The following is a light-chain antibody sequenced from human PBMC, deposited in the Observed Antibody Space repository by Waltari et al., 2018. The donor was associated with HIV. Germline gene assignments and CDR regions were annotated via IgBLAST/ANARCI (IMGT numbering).Light chain of an antibody. CDR3: AAWDDSLRGV. Sequence: QSVLTQPPSASGTPGQRVTISCSGSSSNIESNYVYWYQQLPGTAPKLLIYRNNQRPSGVPDRFSGSKSGTSASLAISGLRSEDEAEHYCAAWDDSLRGVFGGGTKLTVL. J-gene: IGLJ2*01. CDR1: SSNIESNY. V-gene: IGLV1-47*01. CDR2: RNN.